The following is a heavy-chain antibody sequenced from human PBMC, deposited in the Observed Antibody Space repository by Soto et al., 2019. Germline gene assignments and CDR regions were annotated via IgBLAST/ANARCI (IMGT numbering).Heavy chain of an antibody. CDR2: IIPILGIA. Sequence: QVQLVQSGAEVQKPGSSVKVSCKASGGTFSSYTISWVRQAPGQGLEWMGRIIPILGIANYAQKFQGRVTITADKSTSTAYMELSSLRSEDTALYYCARDLTSGYYYYMDVWGKGTTVTVSS. J-gene: IGHJ6*03. CDR1: GGTFSSYT. CDR3: ARDLTSGYYYYMDV. V-gene: IGHV1-69*08.